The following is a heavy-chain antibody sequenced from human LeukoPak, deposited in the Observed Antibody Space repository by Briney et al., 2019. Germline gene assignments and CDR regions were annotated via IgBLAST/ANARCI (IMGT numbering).Heavy chain of an antibody. CDR2: INPSGGST. J-gene: IGHJ4*02. V-gene: IGHV1-46*01. CDR1: GYTFTSYY. Sequence: ASVKVSCKASGYTFTSYYMHWVRQAPGQGLEWMGIINPSGGSTSYAQKFQGRVTMTRDTSTSTVYMELSSLRSEDTAVYCCARGGGEQWLVESYYFDYWGQGTLVTVSS. D-gene: IGHD6-19*01. CDR3: ARGGGEQWLVESYYFDY.